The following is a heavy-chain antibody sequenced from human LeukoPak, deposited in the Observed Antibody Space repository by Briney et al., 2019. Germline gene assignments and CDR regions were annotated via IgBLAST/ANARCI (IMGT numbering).Heavy chain of an antibody. CDR3: AKDHGGIAI. CDR1: GFTFSSYG. V-gene: IGHV3-30*18. D-gene: IGHD6-13*01. Sequence: GGSLRLPCAASGFTFSSYGMHWFRQAPGKGLEWVAVISYDGSNKYYADSVKGRFTISRDNSKNTLYLQMNSLRAEDTAVYYCAKDHGGIAIWGQGTMVTVSS. J-gene: IGHJ3*02. CDR2: ISYDGSNK.